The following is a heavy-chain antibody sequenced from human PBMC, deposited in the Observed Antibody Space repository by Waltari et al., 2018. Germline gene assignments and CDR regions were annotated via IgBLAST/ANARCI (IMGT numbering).Heavy chain of an antibody. CDR1: GGSISSGGYY. D-gene: IGHD4-17*01. J-gene: IGHJ3*02. Sequence: QVQLQESGPGLVKPSQTLSLTCTVSGGSISSGGYYWSWIRQHPGKGLEWIGYIYYSGSTYYNPSLKSRVTISVDTSKNQFSLKLSSVTAADTAVYYCARGLATVVTPLGAFDIWGQGTMVTVSS. CDR3: ARGLATVVTPLGAFDI. V-gene: IGHV4-31*03. CDR2: IYYSGST.